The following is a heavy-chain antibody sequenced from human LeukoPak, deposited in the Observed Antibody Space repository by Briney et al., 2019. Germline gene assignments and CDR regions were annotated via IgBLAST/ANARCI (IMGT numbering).Heavy chain of an antibody. Sequence: PSETLSLTCTVSGGSISSNSNYWAWIRQPPGRGLEWIGNISYGGSTYYSPSLESRVTISVDTSKNQFSLRLSSVTAADTAVYYCARQALWFFDHWGQGTLVTVSS. CDR3: ARQALWFFDH. V-gene: IGHV4-39*01. D-gene: IGHD2-21*01. CDR2: ISYGGST. CDR1: GGSISSNSNY. J-gene: IGHJ4*02.